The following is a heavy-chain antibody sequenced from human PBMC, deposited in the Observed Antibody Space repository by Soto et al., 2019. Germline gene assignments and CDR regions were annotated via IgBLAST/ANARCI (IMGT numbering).Heavy chain of an antibody. CDR3: AVVGMLLTGPTGDFEY. J-gene: IGHJ4*02. D-gene: IGHD3-22*01. CDR1: GYSINNGYY. V-gene: IGHV4-38-2*01. Sequence: NPSETLSLTCGVSGYSINNGYYCGWIRQPPGKGLEWIGSIFNGTTYYNPALENRAIVSVDMSKNHFSLKLTSVTATDTAVYYCAVVGMLLTGPTGDFEYWGQGTLVTVSS. CDR2: IFNGTT.